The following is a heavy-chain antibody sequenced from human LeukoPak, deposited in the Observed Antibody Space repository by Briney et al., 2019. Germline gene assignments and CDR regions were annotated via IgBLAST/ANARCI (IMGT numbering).Heavy chain of an antibody. CDR2: VYTSGAT. CDR1: GGSISSGGYF. D-gene: IGHD6-13*01. CDR3: ARGGSSWPIPPHWFDY. Sequence: SETLSLTCTVSGGSISSGGYFWSWIRQPAGKGLEWIGRVYTSGATNSNPSLKNRVSISIDPSKNQFSLDLDSVTAADTAVYYCARGGSSWPIPPHWFDYWGPGVLVTVSS. J-gene: IGHJ4*02. V-gene: IGHV4-61*02.